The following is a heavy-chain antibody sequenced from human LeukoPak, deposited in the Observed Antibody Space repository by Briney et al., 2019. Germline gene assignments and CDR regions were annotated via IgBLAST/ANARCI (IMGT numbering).Heavy chain of an antibody. CDR1: GFTLSTYW. J-gene: IGHJ4*02. CDR2: IRGDESKT. CDR3: ARDTASAFDY. D-gene: IGHD2-21*02. Sequence: GGSLRLSCAASGFTLSTYWMHWVRQAPGKGLVWVSGIRGDESKTTYADSMKGRFTISRDNAKNTLYLQMNSLRAEDTAVYYCARDTASAFDYWGQGTLVTVSS. V-gene: IGHV3-74*01.